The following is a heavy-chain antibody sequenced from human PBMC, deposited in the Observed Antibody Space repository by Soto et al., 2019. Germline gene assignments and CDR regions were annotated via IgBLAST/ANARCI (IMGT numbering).Heavy chain of an antibody. CDR2: ISGSGGNT. CDR1: GFTFSSYA. D-gene: IGHD6-25*01. Sequence: GGSLRLSCAASGFTFSSYAMSWVRQAPGKGLEWVSAISGSGGNTYYADSVKGRFTVSRDNSRNTLYLQIDSLRVEDTAFYYCARNRSGGGYYLDYRGQRALVTVSS. V-gene: IGHV3-23*01. CDR3: ARNRSGGGYYLDY. J-gene: IGHJ4*02.